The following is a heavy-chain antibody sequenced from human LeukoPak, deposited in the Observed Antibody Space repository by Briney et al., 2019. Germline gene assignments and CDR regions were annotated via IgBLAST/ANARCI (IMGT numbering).Heavy chain of an antibody. CDR3: ARQENVSGRYLSYFDY. V-gene: IGHV4-59*08. CDR2: IDYDWSN. J-gene: IGHJ4*02. D-gene: IGHD3-10*01. Sequence: SETLCLTRTLSGGSLRSYSSSWVRQPPGKGLEWIGYIDYDWSNIYTPYLKIQVTISVDTSNNQCSLKLSSVTAADTSVYYFARQENVSGRYLSYFDYWGQGTLVTVSS. CDR1: GGSLRSYS.